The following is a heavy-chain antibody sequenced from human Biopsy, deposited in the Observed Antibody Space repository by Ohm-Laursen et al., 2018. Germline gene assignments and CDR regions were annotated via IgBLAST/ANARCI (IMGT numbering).Heavy chain of an antibody. J-gene: IGHJ4*02. CDR1: GGSISSYY. CDR3: ARVVGAATGFDQ. CDR2: IWSSGTT. V-gene: IGHV4-59*01. D-gene: IGHD1-26*01. Sequence: SETLSLTCTVSGGSISSYYWNWIRQSPGKGLEWIGYIWSSGTTDYNPSLQSRVSMSLELSTDQFSLKVDSVTAADTAVYYCARVVGAATGFDQWGQGSPVTVSS.